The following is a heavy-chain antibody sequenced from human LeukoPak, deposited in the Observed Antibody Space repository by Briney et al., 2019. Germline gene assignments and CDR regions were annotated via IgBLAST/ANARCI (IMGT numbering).Heavy chain of an antibody. D-gene: IGHD3-16*01. J-gene: IGHJ5*02. Sequence: GGSLRLSCAASGFTFSSYGMHWVRQAPGKGLEWVAFIRYDGSNKYYADSVKGRFTISRDNSKNTLYLQMNSLRAEDTAVYYCATYTEDYSGPAFAPWGQGTLVIVSS. CDR3: ATYTEDYSGPAFAP. CDR1: GFTFSSYG. V-gene: IGHV3-30*02. CDR2: IRYDGSNK.